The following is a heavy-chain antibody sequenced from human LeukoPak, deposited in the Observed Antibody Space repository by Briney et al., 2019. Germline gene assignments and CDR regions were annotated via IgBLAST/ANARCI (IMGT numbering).Heavy chain of an antibody. D-gene: IGHD2-21*01. CDR3: AADLKDVVDRVPAYYFDY. CDR2: TYYSGST. V-gene: IGHV4-39*01. Sequence: SETLSLTCTVSGGSISSSSYYWGWIRQPPGKGLEWIGSTYYSGSTYYNPSLKSRVTISVDTSKNQFSLKLSSVTAADTAVYYCAADLKDVVDRVPAYYFDYWGQGTLVTVSS. J-gene: IGHJ4*02. CDR1: GGSISSSSYY.